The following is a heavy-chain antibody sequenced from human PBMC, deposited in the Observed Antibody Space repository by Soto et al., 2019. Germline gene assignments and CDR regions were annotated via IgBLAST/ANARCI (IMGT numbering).Heavy chain of an antibody. CDR1: GYTFTSYY. CDR3: ARGPSGNFDY. J-gene: IGHJ4*02. Sequence: QVQLVQSGAEVKKPGASLKISCKASGYTFTSYYMHWVRQAPGHGLEWMGIINPSGGGTSYARKFQGRVTVTRGTSTSIVYMELSSLRSEDMAVYYCARGPSGNFDYWGQGTLVTVSS. D-gene: IGHD1-26*01. V-gene: IGHV1-46*01. CDR2: INPSGGGT.